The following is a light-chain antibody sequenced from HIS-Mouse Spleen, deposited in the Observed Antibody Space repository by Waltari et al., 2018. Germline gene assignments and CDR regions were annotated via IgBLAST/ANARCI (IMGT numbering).Light chain of an antibody. J-gene: IGLJ3*02. CDR1: RSDVGGYNY. CDR2: EVS. Sequence: QSALTQPASVSGSPGQSITISCPGTRSDVGGYNYVPWYQQHPGKAPKLMIYEVSNRPSGVSNRFSGSKSGNTASLTISGLQAEDEADYYCSSYTSSSTLVFGGGTKLTVL. V-gene: IGLV2-14*01. CDR3: SSYTSSSTLV.